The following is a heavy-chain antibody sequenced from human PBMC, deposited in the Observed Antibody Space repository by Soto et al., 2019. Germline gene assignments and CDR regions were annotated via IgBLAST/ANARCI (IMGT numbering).Heavy chain of an antibody. CDR3: ARGAAAFFYSALDV. D-gene: IGHD1-26*01. Sequence: SETLSLTCTVSGGSITSSYWSWIRRPPGKGLEWIAYIYDTGISGYTPSTSYNPSLTSRVIMSVDTSKSQFSLKLPSVTAPDTAVYYSARGAAAFFYSALDVWGQGIPVTVSS. V-gene: IGHV4-59*01. J-gene: IGHJ6*02. CDR2: IYDTGISGYTPST. CDR1: GGSITSSY.